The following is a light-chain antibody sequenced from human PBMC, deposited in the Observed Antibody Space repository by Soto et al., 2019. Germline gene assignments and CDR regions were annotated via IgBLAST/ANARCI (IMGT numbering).Light chain of an antibody. Sequence: QSVLTQPASVSGSPGQSITVSCTGTSSDVVGYNYVSWYQQHPGKAPKLMIYDVSNRPSGVSNRFSGSKSGNTASLTISGLRAEDEADYYCSSYTSSGTLVFGTGTKLTVL. J-gene: IGLJ1*01. CDR3: SSYTSSGTLV. V-gene: IGLV2-14*01. CDR1: SSDVVGYNY. CDR2: DVS.